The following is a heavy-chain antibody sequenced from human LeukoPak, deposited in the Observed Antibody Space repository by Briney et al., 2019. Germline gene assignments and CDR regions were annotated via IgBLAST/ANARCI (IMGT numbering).Heavy chain of an antibody. CDR3: ARSYGGTYYYYMDV. V-gene: IGHV1-8*01. D-gene: IGHD4-23*01. Sequence: ASVKVSCKASGYTFTSYDINWVRQATGQGLEWMGWMNPNSGNTGYAQKFQGRVTMTRNTSISTAYMELSSLRSEDTAVYYRARSYGGTYYYYMDVWGKGTTVTVSS. CDR1: GYTFTSYD. J-gene: IGHJ6*03. CDR2: MNPNSGNT.